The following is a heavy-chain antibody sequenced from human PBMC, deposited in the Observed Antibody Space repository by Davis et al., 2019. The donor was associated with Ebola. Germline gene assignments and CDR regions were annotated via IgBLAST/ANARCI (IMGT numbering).Heavy chain of an antibody. CDR2: IYYNGNT. V-gene: IGHV4-59*08. CDR1: GGSFSGYY. D-gene: IGHD6-19*01. CDR3: ARHDGSGQVYFDY. Sequence: MPSETLSLTCAVYGGSFSGYYWTWIRQPPGKGLEWIGYIYYNGNTNYNPSLKSRVTISVDTSKNQFSLKLTSVTAADTAVYYCARHDGSGQVYFDYWGRGTLVTVSS. J-gene: IGHJ4*02.